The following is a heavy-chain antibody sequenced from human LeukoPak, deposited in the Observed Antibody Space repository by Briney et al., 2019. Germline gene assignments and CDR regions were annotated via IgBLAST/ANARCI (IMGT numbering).Heavy chain of an antibody. Sequence: SETLSLTCTVSGGSISSSSYYWGWIRQPPGKGLEWIGSIYYSGSTYYNPSLKSRVTISVDKSKNQFSLKLSSVTAADTAVYYCAVIAAAGPDAVWGYWGQGTLVTVSS. J-gene: IGHJ4*02. CDR3: AVIAAAGPDAVWGY. D-gene: IGHD6-13*01. CDR1: GGSISSSSYY. V-gene: IGHV4-39*07. CDR2: IYYSGST.